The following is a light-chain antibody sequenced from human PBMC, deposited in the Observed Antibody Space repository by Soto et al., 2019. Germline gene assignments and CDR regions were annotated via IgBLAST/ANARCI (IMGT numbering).Light chain of an antibody. CDR3: CSYAGSSWV. CDR2: DVS. CDR1: SSDVGGYNY. Sequence: QSALTQPRSVSGSPGQSVTISCTGTSSDVGGYNYVSWYQQHPGKAPKLMIYDVSKRPSGVPDRFSGSKSGNTASLTISGLQAEDEADYYCCSYAGSSWVFGGWTQLTVL. J-gene: IGLJ2*01. V-gene: IGLV2-11*01.